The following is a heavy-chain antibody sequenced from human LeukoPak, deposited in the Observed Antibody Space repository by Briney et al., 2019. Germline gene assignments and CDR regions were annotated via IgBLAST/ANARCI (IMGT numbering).Heavy chain of an antibody. J-gene: IGHJ4*02. V-gene: IGHV3-48*04. CDR2: ISSTGYTI. CDR1: GFTFSTYL. D-gene: IGHD3-3*01. Sequence: GGSLRLSCAASGFTFSTYLMSWVRQAAGKGLEWVSYISSTGYTIHYADSVQGRFTISRDNAENSLYLQMNSLRAEDTAVYYCARVRSGGFMDGWGQGTLVTVSS. CDR3: ARVRSGGFMDG.